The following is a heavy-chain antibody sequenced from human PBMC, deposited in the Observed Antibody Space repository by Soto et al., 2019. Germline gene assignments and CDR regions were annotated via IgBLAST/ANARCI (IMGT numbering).Heavy chain of an antibody. CDR2: IYYSGST. D-gene: IGHD3-22*01. J-gene: IGHJ4*02. CDR3: ARLNYYDSSSFDY. CDR1: GGSISSSSYY. V-gene: IGHV4-39*01. Sequence: SETLSLTCTVSGGSISSSSYYWGWIRQPPGKGLEWIGGIYYSGSTYYNPSLKSRVTISVDASKNQFSLKLSSVTAADTAVYYCARLNYYDSSSFDYWGQGTLVTVSS.